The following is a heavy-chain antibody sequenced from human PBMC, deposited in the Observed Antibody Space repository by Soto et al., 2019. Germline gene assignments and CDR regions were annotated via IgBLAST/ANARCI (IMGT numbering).Heavy chain of an antibody. Sequence: HPGGSLRLSCAASGFTFSDHYMDWVRQAPGKGLEWVGRTRNKANSYTTEYAASVKGRFTISRDDSKNSLSLQMNSLKTEDTAVYYCARELMTTITYFDYWGQGALVTVSS. J-gene: IGHJ4*02. V-gene: IGHV3-72*01. CDR2: TRNKANSYTT. CDR3: ARELMTTITYFDY. D-gene: IGHD4-4*01. CDR1: GFTFSDHY.